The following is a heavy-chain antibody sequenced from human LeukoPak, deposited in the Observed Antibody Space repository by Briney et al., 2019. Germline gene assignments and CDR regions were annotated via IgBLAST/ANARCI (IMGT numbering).Heavy chain of an antibody. V-gene: IGHV1-2*02. D-gene: IGHD4-23*01. Sequence: ASVKVSCKASGYTFTTYAMNWVRQAPGQGLEWMGWINPNSGGTNYAQKFQGRVTMTRDTSISTAYMELSRLRSDDTAVYYCARDISTVVAGDYWGQGTLVTVSS. CDR2: INPNSGGT. J-gene: IGHJ4*02. CDR3: ARDISTVVAGDY. CDR1: GYTFTTYA.